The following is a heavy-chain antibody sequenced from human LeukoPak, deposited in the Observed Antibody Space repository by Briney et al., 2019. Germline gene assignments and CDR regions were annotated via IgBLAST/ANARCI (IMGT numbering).Heavy chain of an antibody. CDR2: ISGDGGST. CDR1: GFTFDDYA. J-gene: IGHJ3*02. D-gene: IGHD2-2*01. V-gene: IGHV3-43*02. Sequence: PGGSLRLSCAASGFTFDDYAIHWVRHAPGKGLEWVSLISGDGGSTYYADSVRGRFTISRDNSKDSLYLQMNILRTEDTALYFCAKDIEYCSTTSCSLFDDAFDIWGQGTMVTVSS. CDR3: AKDIEYCSTTSCSLFDDAFDI.